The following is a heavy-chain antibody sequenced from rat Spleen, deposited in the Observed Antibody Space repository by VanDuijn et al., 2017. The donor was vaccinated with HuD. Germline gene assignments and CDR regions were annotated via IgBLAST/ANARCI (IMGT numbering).Heavy chain of an antibody. D-gene: IGHD1-9*01. CDR1: GFSLTSYG. J-gene: IGHJ2*01. CDR3: ARRHYGYTDYFDY. V-gene: IGHV2-77*01. CDR2: IWGDGST. Sequence: QVQLKESGPGLVQPSQTLSLTCTVSGFSLTSYGVHWVCQAPGKGLEWMGIIWGDGSTNYNSALKSRLSISRDTSKSQVFLTMNSLQTDDTAVYYCARRHYGYTDYFDYWGQGVMVTVSS.